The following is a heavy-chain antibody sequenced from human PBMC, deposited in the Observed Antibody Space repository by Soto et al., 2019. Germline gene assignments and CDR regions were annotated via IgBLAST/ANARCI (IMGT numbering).Heavy chain of an antibody. CDR2: IYARGTT. CDR3: ARERNTTGYILRY. Sequence: EVQLVEYGGGLIQPGGSLRLSCVASGFTVSNNYMTWVRQAPGKGLEWVSIIYARGTTYYADSVKGRFTISRDNSDNTLYLHMNNLRAEDTAMYYCARERNTTGYILRYWGQGTLVTVSS. V-gene: IGHV3-53*01. D-gene: IGHD3-9*01. CDR1: GFTVSNNY. J-gene: IGHJ4*02.